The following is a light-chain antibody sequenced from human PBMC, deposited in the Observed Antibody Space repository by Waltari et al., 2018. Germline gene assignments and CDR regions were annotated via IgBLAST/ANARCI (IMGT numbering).Light chain of an antibody. CDR1: SSDVGGYNY. CDR3: SSYTSSSTLGV. Sequence: QSALTQPASVSGSPGQSITISCTGTSSDVGGYNYVSWYQQHPGKAPKLMIYEVSNRPPGVAHRFSGSKSGNTASLTISGLQAEDEADYYCSSYTSSSTLGVFGTGTKVTVL. V-gene: IGLV2-14*01. J-gene: IGLJ1*01. CDR2: EVS.